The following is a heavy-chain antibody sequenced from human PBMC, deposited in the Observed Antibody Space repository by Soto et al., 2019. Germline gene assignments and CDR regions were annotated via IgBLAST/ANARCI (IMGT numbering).Heavy chain of an antibody. D-gene: IGHD3-10*01. V-gene: IGHV4-34*01. CDR1: GGSFSGYY. CDR3: ARGPQHTMVRGSTKNRWAYAFDI. Sequence: SETLSLTCAVYGGSFSGYYWSWIRQPPGKGLEWIGEINHSGSTNYNPSLKSRVTISVDTSKNQFSLKLSSVTAADTAVYYCARGPQHTMVRGSTKNRWAYAFDIWGQGTMVTVSS. CDR2: INHSGST. J-gene: IGHJ3*02.